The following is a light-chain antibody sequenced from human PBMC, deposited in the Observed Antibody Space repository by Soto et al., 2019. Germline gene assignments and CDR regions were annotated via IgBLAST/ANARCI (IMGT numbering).Light chain of an antibody. CDR2: DAS. CDR3: QQYHNYPRT. Sequence: DIQMTQSPSTLSASIGDRVTITCRASESIRTWLAWYQHKPGKAPKFLIYDASSLESGVPSRFSGSGSGTEFTLTIRNLQPDDFATYFCQQYHNYPRTFGQGTKVDI. J-gene: IGKJ1*01. CDR1: ESIRTW. V-gene: IGKV1-5*01.